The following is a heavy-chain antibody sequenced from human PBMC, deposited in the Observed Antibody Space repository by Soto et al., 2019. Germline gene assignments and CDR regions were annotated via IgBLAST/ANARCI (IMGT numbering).Heavy chain of an antibody. Sequence: QVQLVQSGAEVKKPGSSVKVSCKASGGTFSSYAISWVRQAPGQGLEWMGGIIPILGTANYAQKFQGRVTITADESTSTAYMELSSLRSEDTAGYSCVYTMVRGGYYSYGMDVWGQGTTVTVSS. CDR2: IIPILGTA. CDR3: VYTMVRGGYYSYGMDV. CDR1: GGTFSSYA. J-gene: IGHJ6*02. V-gene: IGHV1-69*01. D-gene: IGHD3-10*01.